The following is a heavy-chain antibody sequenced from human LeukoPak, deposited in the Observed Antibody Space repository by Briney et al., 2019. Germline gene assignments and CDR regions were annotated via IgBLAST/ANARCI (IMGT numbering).Heavy chain of an antibody. CDR3: ARQHCSGGDCYFFD. Sequence: GGSLRLPCAASGFTFSSYAMHWVRQAPGKGLEWVAVISYDGSNKYYADSVKGRFTISRDNSKNTLYLQLNSLRAEDTAVYYCARQHCSGGDCYFFDWGQGTLVTVSS. CDR1: GFTFSSYA. V-gene: IGHV3-30-3*01. J-gene: IGHJ4*02. CDR2: ISYDGSNK. D-gene: IGHD2-15*01.